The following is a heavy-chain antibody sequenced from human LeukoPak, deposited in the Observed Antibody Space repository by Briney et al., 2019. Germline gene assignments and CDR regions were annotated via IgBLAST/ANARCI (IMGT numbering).Heavy chain of an antibody. J-gene: IGHJ4*02. Sequence: GGSLRLSCAASGFTFSSYWMHWVRQAPGKGLVWVSRINSDGSSTSYADSVKGRFTISRDNAKNSLYLQMNSLRAEDTAVYYCARERGYSYGYGDYWGQGTLVTVSS. CDR2: INSDGSST. D-gene: IGHD5-18*01. CDR3: ARERGYSYGYGDY. CDR1: GFTFSSYW. V-gene: IGHV3-74*01.